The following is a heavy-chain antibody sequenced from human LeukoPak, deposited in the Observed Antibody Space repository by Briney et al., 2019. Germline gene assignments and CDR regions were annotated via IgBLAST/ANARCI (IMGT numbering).Heavy chain of an antibody. J-gene: IGHJ6*02. CDR3: ARDLDTAMVTGYYYGMDV. CDR2: IWYDGSNK. CDR1: GFTFSSYG. Sequence: PGRSLRLSCAASGFTFSSYGMHWVRQAPGKGLEWVAVIWYDGSNKYYADSVKGRFTISRDNSKNTLYLQMNSLRAEDTAVHYCARDLDTAMVTGYYYGMDVWGQGTTVTVSS. V-gene: IGHV3-33*01. D-gene: IGHD5-18*01.